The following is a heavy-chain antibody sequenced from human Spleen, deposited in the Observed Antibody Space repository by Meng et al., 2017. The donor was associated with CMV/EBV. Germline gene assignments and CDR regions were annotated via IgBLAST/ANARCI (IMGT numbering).Heavy chain of an antibody. J-gene: IGHJ4*02. V-gene: IGHV1-8*03. CDR1: GHTFTTYG. CDR3: ARGDWRDSSGFYFILDF. Sequence: ASVKVSCKASGHTFTTYGITWVRQAPGQGLEWMGWLSFSTGGTNYAQNFQGRVTINRDTSISTAYMELSSLRSEDTAVYYCARGDWRDSSGFYFILDFWGQGTLVTVSS. D-gene: IGHD3-22*01. CDR2: LSFSTGGT.